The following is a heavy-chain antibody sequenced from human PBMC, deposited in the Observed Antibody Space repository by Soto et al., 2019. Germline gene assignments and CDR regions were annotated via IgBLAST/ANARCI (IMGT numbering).Heavy chain of an antibody. Sequence: WGSLRLSCAASGFPFISYVISLVRHSPLKWLEWVSGISGGGSNTFYADYVKGRFTISRDNSKNTLLLQMNSLGAEDTAVYYCAKDSNKYSSSLRGRYFDYWGQGIGVTVSS. CDR3: AKDSNKYSSSLRGRYFDY. CDR1: GFPFISYV. D-gene: IGHD4-4*01. J-gene: IGHJ4*02. CDR2: ISGGGSNT. V-gene: IGHV3-23*01.